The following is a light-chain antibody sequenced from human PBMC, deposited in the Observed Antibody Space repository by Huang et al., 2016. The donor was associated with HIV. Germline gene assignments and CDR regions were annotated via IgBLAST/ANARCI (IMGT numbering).Light chain of an antibody. CDR3: QQYNNWPPGT. Sequence: EIVMTQSPATLSVSPGERATLSCRASQSVSSNLAWYQQKPGQAPRLLIYGAFTRATCIPARFSGSGSGTEFTLTISSLQSEDFAVYYWQQYNNWPPGTFGQGTKVEIK. V-gene: IGKV3-15*01. CDR1: QSVSSN. J-gene: IGKJ1*01. CDR2: GAF.